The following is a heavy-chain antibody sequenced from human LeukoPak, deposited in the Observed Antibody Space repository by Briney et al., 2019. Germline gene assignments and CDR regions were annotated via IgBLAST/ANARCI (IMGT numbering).Heavy chain of an antibody. V-gene: IGHV4-39*07. CDR3: ARQDIVATIDY. D-gene: IGHD5-12*01. Sequence: PSETLSLTCTVSGGSISSSSYYWGWIRQPPGKGLEWIGSIYYSGSTYYNPSLKSRVTISVDTSKNQFSLKLSSVTAADTAVYYCARQDIVATIDYWGQGTLVTVSS. CDR1: GGSISSSSYY. J-gene: IGHJ4*02. CDR2: IYYSGST.